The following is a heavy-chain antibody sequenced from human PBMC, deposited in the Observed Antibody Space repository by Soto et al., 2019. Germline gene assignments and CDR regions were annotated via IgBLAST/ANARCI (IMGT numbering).Heavy chain of an antibody. Sequence: QVQLQESGPGLVRPSETLSLTCTVSGVFLDNFFWSWIRQTPGKGLARLGYVSQGGAAAYLSEGETTYYNPSLENRATISLNLPNNQFSLTLTSVTAADTAVYYCVRNRGGITVSSKPLGEWFDPWGQGTLVTVSS. V-gene: IGHV4-59*08. D-gene: IGHD6-19*01. CDR1: GVFLDNFF. CDR2: VSQGGAAAYLSEGETT. J-gene: IGHJ5*02. CDR3: VRNRGGITVSSKPLGEWFDP.